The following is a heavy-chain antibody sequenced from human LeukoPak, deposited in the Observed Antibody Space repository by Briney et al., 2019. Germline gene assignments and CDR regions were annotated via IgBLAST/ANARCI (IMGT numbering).Heavy chain of an antibody. D-gene: IGHD6-13*01. CDR2: ISDNGGNT. J-gene: IGHJ4*02. V-gene: IGHV3-64D*06. Sequence: GGPLRLSCSASGFTFSNYAIHWVRQAPGKGLEYVSTISDNGGNTNYADCVKGRFTISRDNSKNTLYLQMSSLRPEDTAVYYCVKAAGSWYGYFDYWGQGTLVTVSS. CDR3: VKAAGSWYGYFDY. CDR1: GFTFSNYA.